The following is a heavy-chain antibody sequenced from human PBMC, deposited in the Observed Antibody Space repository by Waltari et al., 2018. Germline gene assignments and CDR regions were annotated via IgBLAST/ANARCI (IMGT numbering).Heavy chain of an antibody. CDR1: GASISSYY. Sequence: QVQLQESGPGLVKPSETLSLPCTVPGASISSYYWTWIRQPPGKGLEWIGYTYYSGTTIYNPSLKSRVTMSLDTSKSHFSLKLTSVTAADTAVYYCARQLQDNYYGMDVWGQGTTVTVSS. CDR2: TYYSGTT. CDR3: ARQLQDNYYGMDV. V-gene: IGHV4-59*08. D-gene: IGHD3-10*01. J-gene: IGHJ6*02.